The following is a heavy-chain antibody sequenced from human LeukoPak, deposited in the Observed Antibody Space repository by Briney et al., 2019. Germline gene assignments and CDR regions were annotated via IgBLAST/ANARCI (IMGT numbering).Heavy chain of an antibody. J-gene: IGHJ1*01. CDR3: ARVRGDFETD. D-gene: IGHD3-16*01. CDR1: GGSISSYY. Sequence: PSETLSLTCSVSGGSISSYYWTWIRQPPGKGLEWIGYRYYSGSTTYNPSLKSRLTISVDTSKSQFSLKLISVTAADTAIYYCARVRGDFETDWGQGTLVTVSS. V-gene: IGHV4-59*01. CDR2: RYYSGST.